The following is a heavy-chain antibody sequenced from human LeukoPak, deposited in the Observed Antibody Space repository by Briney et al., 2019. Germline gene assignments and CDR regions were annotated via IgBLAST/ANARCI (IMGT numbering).Heavy chain of an antibody. CDR1: GDSISNRNSY. J-gene: IGHJ6*02. V-gene: IGHV4-39*01. D-gene: IGHD3-9*01. CDR3: ARARPDILTGYYPLPYYYGMDV. CDR2: VFFSGSA. Sequence: SETLSLTCTVSGDSISNRNSYWVWIRQPPGKGLEWLGSVFFSGSAYYNESLPRRVTISVDTSNNQFSLKLKSVTAADTAVYYCARARPDILTGYYPLPYYYGMDVWGQGTTVTVSS.